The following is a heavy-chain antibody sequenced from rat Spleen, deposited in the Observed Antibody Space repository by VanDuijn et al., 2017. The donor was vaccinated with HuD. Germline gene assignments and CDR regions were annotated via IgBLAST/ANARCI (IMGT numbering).Heavy chain of an antibody. CDR1: GFTFSNYD. J-gene: IGHJ3*01. CDR3: TAHGNRISRFAY. Sequence: EVQLVESGGGLLQPGRSLKLSCAASGFTFSNYDMAWVRQTPTKGLEWVASISTSGDKTYYRDSVKGRFTFSRDNAKSTLYLQMDSLRSEDTATYYCTAHGNRISRFAYWGQGTLVTVSS. D-gene: IGHD2-7*01. V-gene: IGHV5-25*01. CDR2: ISTSGDKT.